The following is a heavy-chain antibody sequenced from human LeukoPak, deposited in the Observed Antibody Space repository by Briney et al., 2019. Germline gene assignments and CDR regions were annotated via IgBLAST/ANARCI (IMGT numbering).Heavy chain of an antibody. V-gene: IGHV3-33*01. CDR2: IWYDGSNK. CDR1: GFTFSSYG. Sequence: PGGSLRLSCAASGFTFSSYGMHWVRQAPGKGLEWVAVIWYDGSNKYYADSVKGRFTISRDNSKNTLYLQMNSLRAEDTAVYYCARDSDEEITVFWRNRWQYFDYWGQGTLVTVSS. J-gene: IGHJ4*02. CDR3: ARDSDEEITVFWRNRWQYFDY. D-gene: IGHD3-9*01.